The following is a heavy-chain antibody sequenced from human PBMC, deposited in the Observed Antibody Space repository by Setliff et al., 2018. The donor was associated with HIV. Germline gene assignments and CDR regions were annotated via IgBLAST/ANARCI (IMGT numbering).Heavy chain of an antibody. J-gene: IGHJ3*02. Sequence: SETLSLTCSVSGASISSYYWSWIRQPPGKGLEWIGYISPTGNTNYNPSLKSRVTISTDTSKNQFSLNVRSVTAADTAVYFCARGQGCGGGCHYAFEMWGQGTTVTVSS. D-gene: IGHD2-21*02. CDR2: ISPTGNT. V-gene: IGHV4-59*01. CDR3: ARGQGCGGGCHYAFEM. CDR1: GASISSYY.